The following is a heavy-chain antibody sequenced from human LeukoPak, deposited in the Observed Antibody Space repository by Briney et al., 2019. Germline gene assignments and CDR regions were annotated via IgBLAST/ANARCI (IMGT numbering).Heavy chain of an antibody. Sequence: KPSKTLSLTCTVSGGSISSGDYYWSWFRQPPGKGLEWIGYIYYSGSTYYNPSLKSRVTISVDTSKNQFSLKLSSVTAADTAVYYCARDNDYGGKADWFDPWGQGTLVTVSS. V-gene: IGHV4-30-4*01. CDR1: GGSISSGDYY. CDR3: ARDNDYGGKADWFDP. J-gene: IGHJ5*02. CDR2: IYYSGST. D-gene: IGHD4-23*01.